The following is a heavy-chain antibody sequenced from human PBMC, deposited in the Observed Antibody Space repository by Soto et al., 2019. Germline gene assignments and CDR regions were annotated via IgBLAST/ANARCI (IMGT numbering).Heavy chain of an antibody. D-gene: IGHD1-1*01. J-gene: IGHJ6*02. V-gene: IGHV4-30-4*01. CDR3: ARDTRETVTDSYQYYYYYGMDV. CDR1: GGSISSGDYY. Sequence: SETLSLTCTVSGGSISSGDYYWSWIRQPPGKGLEWIGYIYYSGSTYYNPSLKSRVTISVDTSKNQFSLKLSSVTAADTAVYYCARDTRETVTDSYQYYYYYGMDVWGQGTTVTVSS. CDR2: IYYSGST.